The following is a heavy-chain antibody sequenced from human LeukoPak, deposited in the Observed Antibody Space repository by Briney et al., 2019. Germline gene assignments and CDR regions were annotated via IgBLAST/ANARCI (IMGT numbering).Heavy chain of an antibody. Sequence: PSETLSLTCTVSGGSISSSSYYWGWIRQPPGKGLEWIGSIYYSGSTYYNPSLKSRVTISVDTSKNQFSLKLSSVTAADTAVYYCARLGDSSGYYYYWGQGTLVTVSS. D-gene: IGHD3-22*01. CDR3: ARLGDSSGYYYY. V-gene: IGHV4-39*01. J-gene: IGHJ4*02. CDR2: IYYSGST. CDR1: GGSISSSSYY.